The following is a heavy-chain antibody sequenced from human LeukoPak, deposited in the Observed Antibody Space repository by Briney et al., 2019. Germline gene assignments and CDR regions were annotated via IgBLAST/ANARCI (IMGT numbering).Heavy chain of an antibody. CDR3: ARHYSPYYDSSSYSDY. Sequence: ESLKISCKGSGYSFTSYWIGWVRQMPGKGLEWMGIIYPGDSDTRYSPSFQGRVTISADKSISTAYLQWSSLKASDTAMYYCARHYSPYYDSSSYSDYWGQGTLVTVSS. V-gene: IGHV5-51*01. CDR1: GYSFTSYW. CDR2: IYPGDSDT. D-gene: IGHD3-22*01. J-gene: IGHJ4*02.